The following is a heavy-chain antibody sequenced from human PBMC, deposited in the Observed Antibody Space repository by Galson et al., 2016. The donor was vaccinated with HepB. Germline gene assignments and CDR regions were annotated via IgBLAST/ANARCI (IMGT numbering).Heavy chain of an antibody. V-gene: IGHV1-69*13. Sequence: SVKVSCKASGGIFSSYTFSWVRQAPGQGLDWMGGIIPMFRTPHYAQKFQGRVTITADESSSTAYMALSSLRSEDTAVDYCAGRRFSYGDYLEERDYYYGLDVWGQGTTVTVSS. CDR1: GGIFSSYT. D-gene: IGHD4-17*01. CDR2: IIPMFRTP. J-gene: IGHJ6*02. CDR3: AGRRFSYGDYLEERDYYYGLDV.